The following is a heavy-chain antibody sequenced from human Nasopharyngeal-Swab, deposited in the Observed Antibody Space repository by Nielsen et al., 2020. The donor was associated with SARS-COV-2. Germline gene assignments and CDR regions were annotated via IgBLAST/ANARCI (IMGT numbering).Heavy chain of an antibody. V-gene: IGHV3-21*01. Sequence: GESLKISCAASGFTFSSYSMNWVRQAPGKGLEWVSSISSSSSYIYYADSVKGRFTISRDNAKNSLYLQMNSLRAEDTAVYYCASQRFEGGAAAFDIWGQGTMVTVSS. CDR1: GFTFSSYS. CDR3: ASQRFEGGAAAFDI. J-gene: IGHJ3*02. CDR2: ISSSSSYI. D-gene: IGHD3-3*01.